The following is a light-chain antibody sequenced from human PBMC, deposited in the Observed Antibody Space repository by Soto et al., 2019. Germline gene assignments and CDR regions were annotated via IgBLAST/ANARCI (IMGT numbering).Light chain of an antibody. CDR2: DAS. Sequence: EIVLTQSPVTLSLSPGERATLSCRASQSVSSYLAWYQQKPGQAPRLLIYDASNRATGIPARFSGSGYGTDFTLTISRLEPEDFAVYYCQQRSKWPSTFGGGTKVELK. CDR1: QSVSSY. CDR3: QQRSKWPST. J-gene: IGKJ4*01. V-gene: IGKV3-11*01.